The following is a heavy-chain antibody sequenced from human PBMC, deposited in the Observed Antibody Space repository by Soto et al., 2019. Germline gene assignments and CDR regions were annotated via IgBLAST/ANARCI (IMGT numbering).Heavy chain of an antibody. Sequence: SETLSLTCTVSGGSISSGGYYWSWIRQHPGKGLEWIGYIYYSGSTYYNPSLKSRVTISVDTSKNQFSLKLSSVTAADTAVYYCAREITSTIENWFDPWGQGTLVTVSS. CDR1: GGSISSGGYY. V-gene: IGHV4-31*03. CDR3: AREITSTIENWFDP. J-gene: IGHJ5*02. CDR2: IYYSGST.